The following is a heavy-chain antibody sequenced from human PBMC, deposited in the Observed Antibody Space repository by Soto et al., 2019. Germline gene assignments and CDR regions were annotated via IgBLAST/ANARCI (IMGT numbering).Heavy chain of an antibody. CDR1: GGTFSSYA. Sequence: QLQLVQSGAEVKKPGSSVKVSCKASGGTFSSYAISWVRQAPGQGLEWMGDIIPIFGTPFYAQKFHGRLAISADESTATASMELGSLRAADTAVYYCVRERAQGRYFDIWGRGTLVTVSS. J-gene: IGHJ2*01. V-gene: IGHV1-69*01. CDR3: VRERAQGRYFDI. CDR2: IIPIFGTP.